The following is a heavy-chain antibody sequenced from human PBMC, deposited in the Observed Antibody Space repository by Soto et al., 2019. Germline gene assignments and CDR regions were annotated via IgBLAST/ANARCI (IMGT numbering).Heavy chain of an antibody. Sequence: SRSYWSWIRQPTGKGLEWIGYIYYSGSTNYNPSLKSRVTISVDTSKNQFSLKLSSVTAADTAVYYCARRYSGTLDYWGQGTLVT. J-gene: IGHJ4*02. D-gene: IGHD4-4*01. CDR3: ARRYSGTLDY. CDR1: SRSY. CDR2: IYYSGST. V-gene: IGHV4-59*08.